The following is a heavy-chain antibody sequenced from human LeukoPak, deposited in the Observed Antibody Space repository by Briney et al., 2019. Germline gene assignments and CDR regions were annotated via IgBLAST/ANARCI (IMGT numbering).Heavy chain of an antibody. CDR1: GGSFSGYY. J-gene: IGHJ4*02. D-gene: IGHD3-3*01. Sequence: SETLSLTCAVYGGSFSGYYWSWIRQPLGKGLEWIGEINHSGSTNYNPSLKSRVTISVDTSKNQFSLKLSSVTAADTAVYYCARGRRYYDFWSGYYTHFDYWGQGTLVTVSS. CDR3: ARGRRYYDFWSGYYTHFDY. V-gene: IGHV4-34*01. CDR2: INHSGST.